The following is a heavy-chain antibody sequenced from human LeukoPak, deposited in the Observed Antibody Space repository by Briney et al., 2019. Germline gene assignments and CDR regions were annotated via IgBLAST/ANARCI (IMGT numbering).Heavy chain of an antibody. CDR2: IYSSGST. V-gene: IGHV4-59*08. Sequence: SETLSLTCTVSGGSISSYYWSWIRQPPGQGLEGIGYIYSSGSTNYNPSLPRRGTISVDTSMNQFSLKRSSVAAADTAVYYCARRRGAHTANSLDIWGQGTMVTVSS. CDR1: GGSISSYY. D-gene: IGHD3-10*01. CDR3: ARRRGAHTANSLDI. J-gene: IGHJ3*02.